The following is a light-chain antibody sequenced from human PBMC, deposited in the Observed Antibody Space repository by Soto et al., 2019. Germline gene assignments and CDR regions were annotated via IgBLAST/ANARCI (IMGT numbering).Light chain of an antibody. CDR3: RSYAGSNNFV. Sequence: QSVLTQPPSASGSPGQSVTISCTRTSSDVGGYNYVSWYQQHPGKAPKLMIYEVSKRPSGVPDRFSGSKSGNTASLTVSGLQAEDEADYYCRSYAGSNNFVFGTGTKVTVL. V-gene: IGLV2-8*01. J-gene: IGLJ1*01. CDR2: EVS. CDR1: SSDVGGYNY.